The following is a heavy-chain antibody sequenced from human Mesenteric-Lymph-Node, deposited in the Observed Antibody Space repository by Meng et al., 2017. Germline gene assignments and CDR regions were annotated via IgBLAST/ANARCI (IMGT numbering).Heavy chain of an antibody. CDR2: MYHSGTT. V-gene: IGHV4-4*02. Sequence: QLQEAVPGLVKPSGTLSLTCVVSGGSISSSCWWTWVRQSPGKGLEWIGEMYHSGTTNYNPSLKSRVTISMGKSNNQLSLKLNSVTAADTAVYYCATQESRDGHNPYWGQGTLVTLSS. CDR1: GGSISSSCW. D-gene: IGHD5-24*01. CDR3: ATQESRDGHNPY. J-gene: IGHJ4*02.